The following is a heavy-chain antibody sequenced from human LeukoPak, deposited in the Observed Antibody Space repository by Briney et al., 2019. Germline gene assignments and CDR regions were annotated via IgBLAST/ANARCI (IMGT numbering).Heavy chain of an antibody. CDR2: IYYSGST. V-gene: IGHV4-30-4*08. CDR3: ARDGYCSSTSCYGDYYYYMDV. J-gene: IGHJ6*03. D-gene: IGHD2-2*01. Sequence: SETLSLTCTVSGGSISSGDYYWSWIRQPPGKGLERIGYIYYSGSTYYNPSLKSRVTISVDTSKNQFSLKLSSVTAADTAVYYCARDGYCSSTSCYGDYYYYMDVRGKGTTVTVSS. CDR1: GGSISSGDYY.